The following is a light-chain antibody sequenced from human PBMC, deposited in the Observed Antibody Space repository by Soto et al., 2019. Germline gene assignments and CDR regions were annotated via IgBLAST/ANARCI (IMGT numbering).Light chain of an antibody. CDR2: GVA. Sequence: EIVLTQSPGTLSLSPGERATLSCRASQRVSSRFLARYQQKPGQAPRLLIYGVASRVTDIPDRFSGSGSETDLTLTSSRLDFEYIAGYYCLEYDSSPLTFVQGTKVEIK. CDR1: QRVSSRF. J-gene: IGKJ1*01. CDR3: LEYDSSPLT. V-gene: IGKV3-20*01.